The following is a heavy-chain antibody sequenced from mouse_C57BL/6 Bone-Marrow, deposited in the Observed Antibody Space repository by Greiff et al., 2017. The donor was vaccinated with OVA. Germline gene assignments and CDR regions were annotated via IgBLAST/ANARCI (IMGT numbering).Heavy chain of an antibody. V-gene: IGHV1-15*01. CDR1: GYTFTDYE. J-gene: IGHJ3*01. Sequence: VQRVESGAELVRPGASVTLSCKASGYTFTDYEMHWVKQTPVHGLEWIGAIDPETGGTAYNQKFKGKAILTADKSSSTAYMELRSLTSEDSAVYDCTTKCNWEWFAYWGQGTLVTVSA. CDR2: IDPETGGT. CDR3: TTKCNWEWFAY. D-gene: IGHD4-1*01.